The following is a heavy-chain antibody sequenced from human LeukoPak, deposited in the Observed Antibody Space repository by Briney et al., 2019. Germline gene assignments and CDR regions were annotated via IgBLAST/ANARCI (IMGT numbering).Heavy chain of an antibody. V-gene: IGHV4-34*01. D-gene: IGHD6-19*01. CDR3: ARGSRGWYRENNWFDP. CDR2: ISHSGST. J-gene: IGHJ5*02. Sequence: SETLSLTCAVYGGSFSGYYWSWIRQPPGKGLEWIGEISHSGSTNYNPSLKSRVTISVDTSKNQFSLKLSSVTAADTAVYYCARGSRGWYRENNWFDPWGQGTLATVSS. CDR1: GGSFSGYY.